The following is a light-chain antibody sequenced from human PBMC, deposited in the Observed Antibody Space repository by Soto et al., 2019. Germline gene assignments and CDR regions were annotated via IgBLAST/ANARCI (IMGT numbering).Light chain of an antibody. CDR3: QQTASRPRT. CDR2: AAS. CDR1: QNIDRY. Sequence: IHMTQSPSSLSASVGDRVNITCRASQNIDRYLNWYQQRPGKAPDLLMFAASNLQAGVPSRFSGSASATEFNLTINRLEREDFATYYCQQTASRPRTFSKGTKVEVK. J-gene: IGKJ1*01. V-gene: IGKV1-39*01.